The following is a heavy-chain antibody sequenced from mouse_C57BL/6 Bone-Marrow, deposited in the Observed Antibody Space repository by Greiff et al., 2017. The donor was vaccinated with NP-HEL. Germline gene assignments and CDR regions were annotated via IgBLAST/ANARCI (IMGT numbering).Heavy chain of an antibody. CDR2: IYPRSGNT. CDR1: GYTFTSYG. J-gene: IGHJ4*01. V-gene: IGHV1-81*01. CDR3: ARRITTVDAMDY. D-gene: IGHD1-1*01. Sequence: QVHVKQSGAELARPGASVKLSCKASGYTFTSYGISWVKQRTGQGLEWIGEIYPRSGNTYYNEKFKGKATLTADKSSSTAYMELRSLTSEDSAVYFCARRITTVDAMDYWGQGTSVTVSS.